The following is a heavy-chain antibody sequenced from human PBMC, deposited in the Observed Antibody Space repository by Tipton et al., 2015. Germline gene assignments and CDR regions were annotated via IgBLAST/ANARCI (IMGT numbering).Heavy chain of an antibody. Sequence: QLVQSGGGLMQPGGSLRLSCVASASIINNNYMSWVRQAPGKGLEWVSAISGSGGSTYYADSVKGRFTISRDNSKNTLYLQMNSLRAEDTAVYYCAKDKLYSSSSIFYYYYGMDVWGQGTTVTVSS. CDR1: ASIINNNY. J-gene: IGHJ6*02. CDR2: ISGSGGST. CDR3: AKDKLYSSSSIFYYYYGMDV. V-gene: IGHV3-23*04. D-gene: IGHD6-6*01.